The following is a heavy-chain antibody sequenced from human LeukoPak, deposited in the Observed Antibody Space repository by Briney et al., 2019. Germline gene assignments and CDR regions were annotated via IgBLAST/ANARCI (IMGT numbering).Heavy chain of an antibody. J-gene: IGHJ4*02. CDR3: ARGVGRHYYDSSGRYYFDY. CDR1: GGSFSGYY. CDR2: INHSGST. Sequence: SETLSLTCAVYGGSFSGYYWSWIRQPPGKGLEWIGEINHSGSTNYNPSLKSRVTISVDTSKNQFSLKLSSVTVADTAVYYCARGVGRHYYDSSGRYYFDYWGQGTLVTVSS. D-gene: IGHD3-22*01. V-gene: IGHV4-34*01.